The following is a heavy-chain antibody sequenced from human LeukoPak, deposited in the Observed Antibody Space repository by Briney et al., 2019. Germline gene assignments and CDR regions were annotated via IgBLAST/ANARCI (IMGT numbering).Heavy chain of an antibody. Sequence: TGGSLRLSCEVSGFTLGSHAMYWVRQAPGKGLEWVAGVFGSGGSPHYADSVKGRFTISRDNPRNTVYLQINSLRDDDTAVYYCGKTTVGYSSGQKPAWPVDFWGQGTLVTVSS. V-gene: IGHV3-23*01. CDR3: GKTTVGYSSGQKPAWPVDF. J-gene: IGHJ4*02. CDR1: GFTLGSHA. CDR2: VFGSGGSP. D-gene: IGHD5-18*01.